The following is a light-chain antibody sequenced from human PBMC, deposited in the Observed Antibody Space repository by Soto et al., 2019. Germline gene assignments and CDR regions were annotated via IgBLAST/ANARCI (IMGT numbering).Light chain of an antibody. CDR2: SNN. V-gene: IGLV1-44*01. CDR1: RSNIGSNS. J-gene: IGLJ2*01. Sequence: QPVLTQPPSAYGTPGQRVTLSCSGSRSNIGSNSVSWYRQLPGTAPKLLIYSNNLRPSGVPDRFSGSKSGTSASLAISGLQSEDEADYYCAAWDDSLNGLVFGGGTKLTVL. CDR3: AAWDDSLNGLV.